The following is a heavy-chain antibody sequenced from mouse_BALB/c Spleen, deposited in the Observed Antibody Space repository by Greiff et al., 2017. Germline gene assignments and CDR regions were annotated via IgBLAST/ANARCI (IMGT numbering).Heavy chain of an antibody. D-gene: IGHD1-2*01. J-gene: IGHJ3*01. Sequence: VQLQQSGAELVRSGASVKLSCTASGFNIKDYYMHWVKQRPEQGLEWIGWIDPENGDTEYAPKFQGKATMTADTSSNTAYLQLSSLTSEDTAVYYCNAIHYYGYGAYWGQGTLVTVSA. CDR2: IDPENGDT. V-gene: IGHV14-4*02. CDR3: NAIHYYGYGAY. CDR1: GFNIKDYY.